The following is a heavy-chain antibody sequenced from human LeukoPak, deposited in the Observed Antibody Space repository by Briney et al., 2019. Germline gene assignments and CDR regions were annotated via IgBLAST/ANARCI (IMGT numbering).Heavy chain of an antibody. Sequence: GGSLRLSCTASGFTFSDYSMSWVRQAPGKGLEWVGFIRNKANGGTADYAASVKGRFTISRDDSKTIAYLQMNSLKTEDTAVYYCSRAYSTGWLGINDYWGQGALVTVSS. CDR2: IRNKANGGTA. V-gene: IGHV3-49*04. J-gene: IGHJ4*02. D-gene: IGHD6-19*01. CDR1: GFTFSDYS. CDR3: SRAYSTGWLGINDY.